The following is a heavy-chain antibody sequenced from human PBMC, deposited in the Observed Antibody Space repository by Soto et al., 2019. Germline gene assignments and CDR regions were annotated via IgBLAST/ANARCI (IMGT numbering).Heavy chain of an antibody. CDR1: GGTFSSYA. CDR2: IIPIFGTA. Sequence: SVKVSCKASGGTFSSYAISWLRQAPGQGLEWMGGIIPIFGTANYAQKFQGRVTITADESTSTAYMELSSLRSEDTAVYYCATVVTRDYYYYGMDVWGQGTTVTVSS. D-gene: IGHD2-21*02. V-gene: IGHV1-69*13. J-gene: IGHJ6*02. CDR3: ATVVTRDYYYYGMDV.